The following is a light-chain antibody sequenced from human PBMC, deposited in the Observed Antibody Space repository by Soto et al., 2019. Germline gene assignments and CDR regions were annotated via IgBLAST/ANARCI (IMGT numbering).Light chain of an antibody. Sequence: EIVLTQSPGALSLSPGERATLSCRASQSVDSSFFAWYQQKPGQAPRLLIYRASNRATGIPDRFSGSGSGTDFTLTISRLEPEDFAVYYCQQYVSSVTFGQGTKVEIK. CDR1: QSVDSSF. V-gene: IGKV3-20*01. J-gene: IGKJ1*01. CDR2: RAS. CDR3: QQYVSSVT.